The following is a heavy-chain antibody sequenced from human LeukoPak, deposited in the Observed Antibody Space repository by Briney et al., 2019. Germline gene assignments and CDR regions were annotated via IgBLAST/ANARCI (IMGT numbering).Heavy chain of an antibody. J-gene: IGHJ4*02. D-gene: IGHD1-1*01. Sequence: GASVKVSCKASGYTLTGYYMHRVRQAPGQGLEWMGWINPNSGGTNYAQKFQGRVTMTRDTSINTAYMELSRLESDDSAVYYCAREGAGRNDYWGQGTLVTVSS. CDR1: GYTLTGYY. CDR2: INPNSGGT. CDR3: AREGAGRNDY. V-gene: IGHV1-2*02.